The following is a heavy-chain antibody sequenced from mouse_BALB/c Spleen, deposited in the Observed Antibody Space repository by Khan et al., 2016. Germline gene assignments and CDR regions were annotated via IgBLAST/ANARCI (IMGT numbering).Heavy chain of an antibody. Sequence: QIQLVQSGPELKKPGETVRISCKASGYTFTNYGMNWVKQAPGKGLKWMGWINTYTGEPTYADDFKGRFAFSLDTSASTVYLQINNLKNAATASYFCASPDYGSSRVFAYWGQGTLVTVSA. CDR1: GYTFTNYG. CDR3: ASPDYGSSRVFAY. D-gene: IGHD1-1*01. CDR2: INTYTGEP. J-gene: IGHJ3*01. V-gene: IGHV9-3-1*01.